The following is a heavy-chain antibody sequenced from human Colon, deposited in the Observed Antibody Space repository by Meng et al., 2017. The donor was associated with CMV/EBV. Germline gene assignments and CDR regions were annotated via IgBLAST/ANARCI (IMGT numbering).Heavy chain of an antibody. Sequence: GGSLRLSCAASGFTFRSYWMNWVRQAPGKGLEWVANIKQDGGDKDYVESVKGRFIVSRDNGKNSLYLEMNSLRAEDTGVYYCARGGCIGSNCYRNYYYYGMDVWGQGTTVTVSS. J-gene: IGHJ6*02. CDR1: GFTFRSYW. CDR2: IKQDGGDK. D-gene: IGHD2-2*02. V-gene: IGHV3-7*01. CDR3: ARGGCIGSNCYRNYYYYGMDV.